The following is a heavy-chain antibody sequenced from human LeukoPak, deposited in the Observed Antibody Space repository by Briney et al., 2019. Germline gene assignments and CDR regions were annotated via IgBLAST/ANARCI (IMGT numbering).Heavy chain of an antibody. CDR2: IYHSGST. Sequence: SETLSLTCAVPGYSISSGYYWGGIRQPPGKGLEWIGTIYHSGSTYYNPSLKSRVTISVDTSKNQFSLKLSSVTAADTAVYYCARANYYDSSGSIANWFDPWGQGTLVTVSS. CDR1: GYSISSGYY. V-gene: IGHV4-38-2*01. CDR3: ARANYYDSSGSIANWFDP. J-gene: IGHJ5*02. D-gene: IGHD3-22*01.